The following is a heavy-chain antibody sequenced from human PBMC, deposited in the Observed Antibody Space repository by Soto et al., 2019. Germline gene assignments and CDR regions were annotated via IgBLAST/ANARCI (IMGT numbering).Heavy chain of an antibody. V-gene: IGHV3-23*01. CDR2: ISGSGGST. CDR1: GFTFSSYA. J-gene: IGHJ4*02. D-gene: IGHD3-10*01. Sequence: PGGSLRLSCAASGFTFSSYAMSWVRQAPGKGLEWVSAISGSGGSTSYADSVKGRFTISRDNSKNTLYMQMNRLRAEDTAVYYCAKDSMVRGVPNTFDYWGQGNLVTVSS. CDR3: AKDSMVRGVPNTFDY.